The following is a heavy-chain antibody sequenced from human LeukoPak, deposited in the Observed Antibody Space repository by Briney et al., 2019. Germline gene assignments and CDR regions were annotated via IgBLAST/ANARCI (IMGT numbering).Heavy chain of an antibody. J-gene: IGHJ4*02. D-gene: IGHD7-27*01. CDR3: ARDLNWETY. V-gene: IGHV3-7*01. CDR2: INQDGSAK. CDR1: GFMFTSYW. Sequence: GGSLRLSCAASGFMFTSYWMSWVRQAPGKGLEWVANINQDGSAKYYVDSVKGRFTTSRDNAKNSLYLQMNSLRVEDTAVYYCARDLNWETYWGQGTLVSVSS.